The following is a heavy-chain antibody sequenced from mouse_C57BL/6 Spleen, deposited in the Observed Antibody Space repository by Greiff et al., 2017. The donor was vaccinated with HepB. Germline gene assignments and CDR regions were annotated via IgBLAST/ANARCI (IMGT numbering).Heavy chain of an antibody. CDR2: ISSGSSTI. D-gene: IGHD4-1*01. CDR3: AITGTWYFDV. V-gene: IGHV5-17*01. CDR1: GFTFSDYG. Sequence: EVKLMESGGGLVKPGGSLKLSCAASGFTFSDYGMHWVRQAPEKGLEWVAYISSGSSTIYYADTVKGRFTISRDNAKNTLFLQMTSLRSEDTAMYYCAITGTWYFDVWGTGTTVTVSS. J-gene: IGHJ1*03.